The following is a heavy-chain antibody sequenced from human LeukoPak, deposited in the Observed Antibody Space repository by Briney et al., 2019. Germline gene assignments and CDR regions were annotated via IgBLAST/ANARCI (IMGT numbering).Heavy chain of an antibody. CDR1: GFTFSNAW. V-gene: IGHV3-15*01. CDR2: IKSKTDGGTT. Sequence: GGSLRLFCAASGFTFSNAWMSWVRQAPGKGLEWVGRIKSKTDGGTTDYAAPVKGRFTISRDDSKNTLYLQMNSLRAEDTAVYYCARDRSSWRTNAFDIWGQGTMVTVSS. J-gene: IGHJ3*02. D-gene: IGHD6-13*01. CDR3: ARDRSSWRTNAFDI.